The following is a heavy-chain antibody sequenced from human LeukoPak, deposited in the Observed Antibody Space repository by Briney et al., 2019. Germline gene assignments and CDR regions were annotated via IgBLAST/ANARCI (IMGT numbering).Heavy chain of an antibody. J-gene: IGHJ4*02. D-gene: IGHD2-2*01. CDR3: AKELAPYYQLHQD. V-gene: IGHV3-30*02. CDR1: GFTFSSYG. Sequence: SGGSLRLSCAASGFTFSSYGMHWVRQAPGKGLEWVAFIRYDGSNKYYADSVKGRFTISRDNSKNTLYLQMNSLRVEDTAVYYCAKELAPYYQLHQDWGQGTLVTVSS. CDR2: IRYDGSNK.